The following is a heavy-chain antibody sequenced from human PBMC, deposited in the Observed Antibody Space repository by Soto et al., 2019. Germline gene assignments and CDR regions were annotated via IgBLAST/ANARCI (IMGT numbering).Heavy chain of an antibody. Sequence: PGGSLRLSCAASGFTSSSYGMHWVRQAPGKGLEWVAVIWYDGSNKYYAGSVKGRFTISRDNSKNTLYLQMNSLRAEDMAVYYCARAMTTVTTFDYWGQGTLVTVSS. CDR1: GFTSSSYG. CDR2: IWYDGSNK. V-gene: IGHV3-33*01. J-gene: IGHJ4*02. D-gene: IGHD4-17*01. CDR3: ARAMTTVTTFDY.